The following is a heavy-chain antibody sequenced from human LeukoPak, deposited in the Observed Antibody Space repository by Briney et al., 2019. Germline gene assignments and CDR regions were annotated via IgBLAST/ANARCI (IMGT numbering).Heavy chain of an antibody. CDR3: AKDDRWLQFCC. CDR1: GFTFSYYG. Sequence: GGPLRLPCIASGFTFSYYGMHWLRHAPGKALEWVAFIRYDGSNKYYAYSVRGRFTITRDNSRNTVYLQMNSLRAEDTAVYYCAKDDRWLQFCCWGQGTLVTVSA. D-gene: IGHD5-24*01. V-gene: IGHV3-30*02. J-gene: IGHJ4*02. CDR2: IRYDGSNK.